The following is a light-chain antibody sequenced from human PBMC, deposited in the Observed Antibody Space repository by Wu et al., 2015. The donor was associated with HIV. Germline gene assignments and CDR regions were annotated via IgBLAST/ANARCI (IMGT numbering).Light chain of an antibody. CDR3: QRYNSYPWS. J-gene: IGKJ2*04. CDR1: QSISSW. Sequence: DIQMTQSPSTLSASVGDRVTITCRASQSISSWLAWFQQKPGKAPKLLIYKASTLESGVPSRFSGSGSGTEFTLTISSLQPDDSATYYCQRYNSYPWSFGQGTKLEI. CDR2: KAS. V-gene: IGKV1-5*03.